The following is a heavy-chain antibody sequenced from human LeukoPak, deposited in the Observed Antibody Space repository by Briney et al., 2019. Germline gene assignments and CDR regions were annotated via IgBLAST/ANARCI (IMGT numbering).Heavy chain of an antibody. CDR3: ARDGGLEAAGGIHP. J-gene: IGHJ5*02. V-gene: IGHV3-48*03. D-gene: IGHD6-13*01. CDR2: ISSSGSTI. CDR1: GFTFSSYE. Sequence: GGSLRLSCAASGFTFSSYEMNWVRQAPGKGLDWVSYISSSGSTIYYADSVKGRFTISRDNAKNSLYLQMNSLRAKDTAVYYCARDGGLEAAGGIHPWGQGTLATVSS.